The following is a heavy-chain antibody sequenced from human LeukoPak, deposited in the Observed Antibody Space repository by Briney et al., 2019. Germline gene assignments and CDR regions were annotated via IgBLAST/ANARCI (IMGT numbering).Heavy chain of an antibody. J-gene: IGHJ5*02. CDR1: GFTFRSYG. V-gene: IGHV3-30*02. CDR2: IQNDGSNE. Sequence: GGSLRLSCAASGFTFRSYGMRWVRQAPGKGLEWVAYIQNDGSNEQYADSVKGRFSISRDSSKNILYLQMNSLKSEDTAVYYCARDNSQGDSAWWFDPWGQGTLVTVSS. CDR3: ARDNSQGDSAWWFDP. D-gene: IGHD1-26*01.